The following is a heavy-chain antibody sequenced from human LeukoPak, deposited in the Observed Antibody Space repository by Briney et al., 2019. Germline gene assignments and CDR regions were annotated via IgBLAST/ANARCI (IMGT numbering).Heavy chain of an antibody. CDR1: GGTFISYA. Sequence: SVKVSCKASGGTFISYAISWVRQAPGQGLEWMGGIIPIFGTANYAQKFQGKVTITADESTSTAYMELSSLRSEDTAVYYCARGWDYDSGGRPTAYVYWGQGTLVSVSS. CDR3: ARGWDYDSGGRPTAYVY. V-gene: IGHV1-69*01. J-gene: IGHJ4*02. D-gene: IGHD3-22*01. CDR2: IIPIFGTA.